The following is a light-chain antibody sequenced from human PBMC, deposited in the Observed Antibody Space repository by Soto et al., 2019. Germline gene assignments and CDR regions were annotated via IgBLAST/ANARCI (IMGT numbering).Light chain of an antibody. CDR1: SSNIGAGYE. V-gene: IGLV1-40*01. J-gene: IGLJ1*01. CDR3: QSYDSSLSGYV. Sequence: QSVLTQPPSVSEAPGQRVTISCPGSSSNIGAGYEAHWYQQVPGTAPKLLIYENNNRPSGVPDRFSGSKSGTSASLAITGLPAEDEAEYYCQSYDSSLSGYVFGTGTKLTVL. CDR2: ENN.